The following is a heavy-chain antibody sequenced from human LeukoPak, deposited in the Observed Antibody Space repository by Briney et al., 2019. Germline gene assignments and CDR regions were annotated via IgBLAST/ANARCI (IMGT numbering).Heavy chain of an antibody. D-gene: IGHD5-18*01. CDR1: GFTFSSYA. J-gene: IGHJ4*02. CDR3: AKNRGTGMAFYDH. V-gene: IGHV3-23*01. Sequence: GGSLRLSCAASGFTFSSYAMTWVRRAPGKGLEWVSAISGGGGYIYYGDSVKGRFTSSRDNSESTLCLQMNNLRAEDTAVYYCAKNRGTGMAFYDHWGQGTQVTVSS. CDR2: ISGGGGYI.